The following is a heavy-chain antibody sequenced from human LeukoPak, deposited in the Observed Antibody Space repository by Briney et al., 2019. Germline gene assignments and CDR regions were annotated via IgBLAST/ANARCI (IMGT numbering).Heavy chain of an antibody. Sequence: GGSLRLSCAASGFTFSSYSMNWVRQAPGKGLEWVSSISSSSSYIYYADSVKGRFTISRDNAKNSLYLQMNSLRAEDMALYYCAKDGIGRFGGGYGFDYWGQGTLVTVSS. D-gene: IGHD5-12*01. V-gene: IGHV3-21*04. CDR1: GFTFSSYS. CDR2: ISSSSSYI. CDR3: AKDGIGRFGGGYGFDY. J-gene: IGHJ4*02.